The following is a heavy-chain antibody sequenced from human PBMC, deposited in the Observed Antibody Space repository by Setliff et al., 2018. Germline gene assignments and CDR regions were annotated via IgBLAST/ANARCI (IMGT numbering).Heavy chain of an antibody. CDR3: ARHTIAMSTIISYFDY. J-gene: IGHJ4*02. CDR2: IYYSGNA. V-gene: IGHV4-59*08. CDR1: GGSISSYY. D-gene: IGHD3-10*01. Sequence: SETLSLTCTVSGGSISSYYWSWIRQPPGKGLEWIGYIYYSGNAYYTPSLKSRVTISIDTSKNQFSLKLSSVTAADTAVYYCARHTIAMSTIISYFDYWGQGTLVTVSS.